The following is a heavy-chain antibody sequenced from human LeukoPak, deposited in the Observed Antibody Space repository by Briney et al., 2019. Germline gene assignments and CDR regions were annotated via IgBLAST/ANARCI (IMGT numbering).Heavy chain of an antibody. CDR3: AADREGFGELFDC. D-gene: IGHD3-10*01. CDR1: GFTFTSSA. V-gene: IGHV1-58*02. CDR2: IVVGSGNT. Sequence: GTSVKVSCKASGFTFTSSAMQWVRQARGQRLECLGWIVVGSGNTNYVQKFEERVTITRDMSTSTAYMELSSLRSEDTAVYYCAADREGFGELFDCGGEGTLVTVSS. J-gene: IGHJ4*02.